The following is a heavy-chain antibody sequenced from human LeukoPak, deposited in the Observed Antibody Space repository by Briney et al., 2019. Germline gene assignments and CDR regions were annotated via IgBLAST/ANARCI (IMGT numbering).Heavy chain of an antibody. V-gene: IGHV4-39*01. J-gene: IGHJ4*02. Sequence: PSETLSLTCTASGGSISSSSYYWGWIRQPPGKGLEWIGSIYYSGSTYYNPSLKSRVTISVDTSKNQFSLKLSSVTAADTAAYYCARHTKGNYDRYWGQGTLVTVSS. D-gene: IGHD3-22*01. CDR1: GGSISSSSYY. CDR2: IYYSGST. CDR3: ARHTKGNYDRY.